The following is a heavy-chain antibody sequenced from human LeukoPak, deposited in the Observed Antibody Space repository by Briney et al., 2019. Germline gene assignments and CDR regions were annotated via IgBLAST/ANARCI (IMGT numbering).Heavy chain of an antibody. V-gene: IGHV3-30*18. CDR1: GFTFSIYG. Sequence: GGSLRLSCAPSGFTFSIYGMHWVRQAPGKGREWVAVISYDGGNTYYADSVKGRFTISRDNSKNTLYLQMNSLSAEDTAVYYCAKDWVSYGSGSYYNGYYYYGMDVWGQGTTVTVSS. CDR2: ISYDGGNT. J-gene: IGHJ6*02. D-gene: IGHD3-10*01. CDR3: AKDWVSYGSGSYYNGYYYYGMDV.